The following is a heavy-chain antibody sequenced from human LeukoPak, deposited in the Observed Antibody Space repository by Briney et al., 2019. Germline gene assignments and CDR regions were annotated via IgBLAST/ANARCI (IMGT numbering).Heavy chain of an antibody. CDR3: ARHACSSTSCYTDTHWFDP. CDR1: GYSFTSYW. Sequence: GESLKISCKGSGYSFTSYWIVWVRQMPWKGLEWMWIIYPGDSDTSYSPSFQGQVTISADKSISTAYLQWSSLKASDTAMYYCARHACSSTSCYTDTHWFDPWGQGTLVTVSS. CDR2: IYPGDSDT. J-gene: IGHJ5*02. D-gene: IGHD2-2*02. V-gene: IGHV5-51*01.